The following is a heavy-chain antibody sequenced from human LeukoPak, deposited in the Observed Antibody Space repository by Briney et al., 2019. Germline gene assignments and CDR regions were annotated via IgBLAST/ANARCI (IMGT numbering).Heavy chain of an antibody. CDR3: AKGSCSSTTCLKTD. CDR1: AFTFSTYG. Sequence: GGTLRLTCAASAFTFSTYGMGWVLQAPGKGLEWVSSINDNGGTSTWYADSVKGRFTISRDNSKNTLYLQMNSLKSEDTAVYYCAKGSCSSTTCLKTDWGQGAPVTVSS. D-gene: IGHD2-2*01. J-gene: IGHJ4*02. V-gene: IGHV3-NL1*01. CDR2: NDNGGTST.